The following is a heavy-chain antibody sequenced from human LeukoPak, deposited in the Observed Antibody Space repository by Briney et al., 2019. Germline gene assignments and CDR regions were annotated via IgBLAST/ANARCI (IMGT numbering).Heavy chain of an antibody. V-gene: IGHV3-49*03. D-gene: IGHD6-13*01. Sequence: GGSLRLSCTASGFTFGDYAMSWFRQAPGKGREGVGFIRSKTYDGTTGYAASVKDTFTISRDDSKSDVYLQMNSLKTEDTAFYYCTRGVGQQLIPPDYWGQGTLVTVSS. CDR3: TRGVGQQLIPPDY. CDR1: GFTFGDYA. CDR2: IRSKTYDGTT. J-gene: IGHJ4*02.